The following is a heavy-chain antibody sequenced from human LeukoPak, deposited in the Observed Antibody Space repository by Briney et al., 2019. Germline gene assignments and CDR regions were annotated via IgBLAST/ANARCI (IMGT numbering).Heavy chain of an antibody. V-gene: IGHV3-30*04. D-gene: IGHD5-24*01. CDR2: ISYDGSNK. CDR3: ARDRSVEMAAVFDY. CDR1: GITLRRHC. J-gene: IGHJ4*02. Sequence: GAPRPPRSAPGITLRRHCIHRGRPAPRQGLGWGGVISYDGSNKYYADSVKGRFTISRDNSKNTLYLQMNSLRAEDTAVYYCARDRSVEMAAVFDYWGQGTLVTVSS.